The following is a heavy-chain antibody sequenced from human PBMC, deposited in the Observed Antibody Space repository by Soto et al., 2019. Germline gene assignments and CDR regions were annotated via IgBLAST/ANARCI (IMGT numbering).Heavy chain of an antibody. CDR3: VRDSRDAYNYAAVGY. Sequence: SETLSLTCAVYGGSFRGYYGSWIRQPPGKGLEWIGEINHRGSTKYTPSLQSRVTISVDTSKNQISLKLNSVTAADTAVYYCVRDSRDAYNYAAVGYWGQGTLVTVSS. J-gene: IGHJ4*02. CDR2: INHRGST. CDR1: GGSFRGYY. D-gene: IGHD5-12*01. V-gene: IGHV4-34*01.